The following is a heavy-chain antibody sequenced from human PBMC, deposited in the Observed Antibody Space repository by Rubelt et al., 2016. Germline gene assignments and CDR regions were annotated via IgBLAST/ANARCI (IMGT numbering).Heavy chain of an antibody. V-gene: IGHV4-39*07. CDR1: GGSISSSGYY. CDR2: IYYKGGT. Sequence: QLQESGPGLVKPSETLSLSCVVSGGSISSSGYYLGWIRQPPGKGLEWIGYIYYKGGTYYNPSLKSRVTISVDTSTNQFSLQVTSVTPEDTAVYYCARVGQERAFDIWGQGTMVTVSS. CDR3: ARVGQERAFDI. J-gene: IGHJ3*02.